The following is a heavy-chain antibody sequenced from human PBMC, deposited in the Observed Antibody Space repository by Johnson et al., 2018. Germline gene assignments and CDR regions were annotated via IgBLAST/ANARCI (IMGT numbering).Heavy chain of an antibody. J-gene: IGHJ1*01. D-gene: IGHD1-26*01. Sequence: VQLVQSGGGVVQPGRSLRLSCAASGFTFSTYDMHWVRQAPGKGLEWVSAISGSGGSTYYADSVKGRFTISRDNSKNTLYLQMNSLRAEDTAVYYCAKERINSGSYCQHWGQGTLVTVSS. CDR1: GFTFSTYD. CDR2: ISGSGGST. V-gene: IGHV3-23*04. CDR3: AKERINSGSYCQH.